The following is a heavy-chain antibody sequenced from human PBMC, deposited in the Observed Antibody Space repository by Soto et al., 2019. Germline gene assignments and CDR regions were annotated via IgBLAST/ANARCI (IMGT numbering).Heavy chain of an antibody. Sequence: GGSLRLSCAASGFTFSSYGMHWVRQAPGKGLEWVAVISYDGSNKYYADSVKGRFTISRDNAKNTLYLQMNSLRAEDTAVYYCARDPGLELRWGQGPLVTVSS. CDR3: ARDPGLELR. V-gene: IGHV3-30*03. D-gene: IGHD1-7*01. CDR2: ISYDGSNK. J-gene: IGHJ4*02. CDR1: GFTFSSYG.